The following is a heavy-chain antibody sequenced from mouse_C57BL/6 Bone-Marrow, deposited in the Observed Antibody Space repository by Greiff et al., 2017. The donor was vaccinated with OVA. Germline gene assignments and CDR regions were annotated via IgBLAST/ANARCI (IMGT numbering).Heavy chain of an antibody. CDR2: IDPVNGDT. J-gene: IGHJ2*01. Sequence: VHVKQSGAELVRPGASVKLSCTASGFNIKDDYMNWVKQRHEQGLEWIGWIDPVNGDTVYASKFQGKATLTADTSSHSPYLQHSSLTSEATAFYFYSSTVVDYWGQGTTLTVAS. CDR1: GFNIKDDY. CDR3: SSTVVDY. D-gene: IGHD1-1*01. V-gene: IGHV14-4*01.